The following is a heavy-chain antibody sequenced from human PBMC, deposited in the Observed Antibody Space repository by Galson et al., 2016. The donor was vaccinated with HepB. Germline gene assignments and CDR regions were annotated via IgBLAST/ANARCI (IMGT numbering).Heavy chain of an antibody. CDR1: GFSLTTSGLS. D-gene: IGHD6-13*01. CDR2: VYWDDDK. CDR3: AHRRGGQQPDY. Sequence: PALVKPTQTLTLTCTFSGFSLTTSGLSVGWVRQPTGEALEWLALVYWDDDKRYSPSLKTRLTITKDTSKNQVFLTMTNMDPVDTATYFCAHRRGGQQPDYWGQGTMVTVSS. V-gene: IGHV2-5*02. J-gene: IGHJ3*01.